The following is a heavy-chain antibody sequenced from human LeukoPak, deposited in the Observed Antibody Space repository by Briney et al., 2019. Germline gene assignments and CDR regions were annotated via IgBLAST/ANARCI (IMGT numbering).Heavy chain of an antibody. D-gene: IGHD1-26*01. V-gene: IGHV3-21*01. Sequence: GGSLRLSCAASGFTFSSYSMNWVRQAPGKGLEWVSSISSSSSYIYYADSVKGRFTISRDNAKNSLYLQMNSLRAEDTAVYYCARVMGAPFLYYFDYWGQGTLVTVSS. J-gene: IGHJ4*02. CDR2: ISSSSSYI. CDR3: ARVMGAPFLYYFDY. CDR1: GFTFSSYS.